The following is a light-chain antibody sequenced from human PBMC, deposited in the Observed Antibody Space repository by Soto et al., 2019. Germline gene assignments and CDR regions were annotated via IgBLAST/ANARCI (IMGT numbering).Light chain of an antibody. CDR1: SSDGDDYKD. Sequence: QSALTQPASVSGSPGQSITISCTGTSSDGDDYKDVSWYQQHPGKAPKLMIYEGKYRPTGVSDRFSGSKSGNTASLTISGLQAEDEADYYGSSYTTSSTVFGTGTKLTVL. V-gene: IGLV2-14*01. CDR3: SSYTTSSTV. J-gene: IGLJ1*01. CDR2: EGK.